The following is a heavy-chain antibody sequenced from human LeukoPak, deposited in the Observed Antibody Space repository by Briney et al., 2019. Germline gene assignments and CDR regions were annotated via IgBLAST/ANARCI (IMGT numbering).Heavy chain of an antibody. D-gene: IGHD3-3*01. Sequence: ASVTVSFKASGYTFTSYDINWVRQATGQGLEWMGWMNPNSGNTGYAQKFQGRVTMTRNTSISTAYMELSSLRSEDTAVYYCARDWGSYDFWSGYYTSVNWFDPWGQGTLVTVSS. CDR2: MNPNSGNT. V-gene: IGHV1-8*01. CDR1: GYTFTSYD. J-gene: IGHJ5*02. CDR3: ARDWGSYDFWSGYYTSVNWFDP.